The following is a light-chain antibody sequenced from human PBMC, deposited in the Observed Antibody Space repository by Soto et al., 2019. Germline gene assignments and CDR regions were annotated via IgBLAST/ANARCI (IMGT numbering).Light chain of an antibody. Sequence: DIQMTHSPSTLSGSVLDIVTITCRSSQTISSWLALYQQKPGKAPKLLIYKASTLKSGVPSRFSGSGSGTEFTLTISSLQPDDFATYYCQKLHSYPLNFGGGTKVDIK. CDR1: QTISSW. J-gene: IGKJ4*01. CDR2: KAS. CDR3: QKLHSYPLN. V-gene: IGKV1-5*03.